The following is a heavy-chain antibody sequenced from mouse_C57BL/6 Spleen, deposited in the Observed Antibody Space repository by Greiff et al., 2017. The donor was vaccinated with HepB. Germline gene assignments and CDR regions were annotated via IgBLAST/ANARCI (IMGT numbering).Heavy chain of an antibody. CDR2: IYPRSGNT. CDR3: AKGWDDAMDY. CDR1: GYTFTSYG. V-gene: IGHV1-81*01. Sequence: QVQLQQSGAELARPGASVKLSCKASGYTFTSYGISWVKQRTGQGLEWIGEIYPRSGNTHYNEKFKGKATLTADKSSSTAYMELRSLTSEDSAVYFCAKGWDDAMDYWGQGTSVTVSS. D-gene: IGHD3-3*01. J-gene: IGHJ4*01.